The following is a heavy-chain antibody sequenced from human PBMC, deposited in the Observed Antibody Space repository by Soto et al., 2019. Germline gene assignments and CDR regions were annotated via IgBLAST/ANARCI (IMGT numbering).Heavy chain of an antibody. J-gene: IGHJ6*02. Sequence: QVQLVQSGTEVKKPGASVKVFCKTSGYTFINYGMSWVRQAPGQGPEWMGWSSPYNDDTKYAQKFQGRVTMTTDTSTRTAYMEMRSLRSDDTAIYYCARDGFYAGSGRYSYGYSPPWYYAMDVWGQGTTVTVSS. D-gene: IGHD5-18*01. CDR1: GYTFINYG. V-gene: IGHV1-18*01. CDR3: ARDGFYAGSGRYSYGYSPPWYYAMDV. CDR2: SSPYNDDT.